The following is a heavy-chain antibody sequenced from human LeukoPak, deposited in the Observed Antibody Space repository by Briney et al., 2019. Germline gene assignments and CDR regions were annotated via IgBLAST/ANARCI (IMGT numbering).Heavy chain of an antibody. D-gene: IGHD3-3*01. CDR2: IHYSGNT. J-gene: IGHJ4*02. V-gene: IGHV4-39*01. Sequence: SETLSLTCTVSGGSTSSSNYYWGWIRQPPGKGLEWIVGIHYSGNTYYNPSLKSRVTISVDTSKNQFSLKLSSVTAADTAVYYCARLGAGPTYYDFWSGYSSFYFDYWGQGTLVTVSS. CDR1: GGSTSSSNYY. CDR3: ARLGAGPTYYDFWSGYSSFYFDY.